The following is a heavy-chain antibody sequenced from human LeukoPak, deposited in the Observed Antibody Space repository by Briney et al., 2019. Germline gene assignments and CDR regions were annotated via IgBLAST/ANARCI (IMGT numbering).Heavy chain of an antibody. D-gene: IGHD3-10*01. Sequence: GASVKVSCTASGYTFTSYYMHWVRQATGQGLEWMGWMNPNSGNTGYAQKFQGRVTMTRNTSISTAYMELSSLRSEDTAVYYCARAPLKDYYGSGSDDAFDIWGQGTMVTVSS. V-gene: IGHV1-8*02. CDR2: MNPNSGNT. CDR1: GYTFTSYY. J-gene: IGHJ3*02. CDR3: ARAPLKDYYGSGSDDAFDI.